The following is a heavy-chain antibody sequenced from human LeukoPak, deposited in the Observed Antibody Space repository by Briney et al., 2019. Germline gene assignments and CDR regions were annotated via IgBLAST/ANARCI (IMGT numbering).Heavy chain of an antibody. D-gene: IGHD6-19*01. J-gene: IGHJ6*03. V-gene: IGHV3-23*01. Sequence: GGSLRLSCAASGFTFSSYGMSWVRQAPGKGLEWVSAISGSGGSTYYADSVKGRFTISRDNSKNTLYLQMNSLRAEDTAVYYCAREGSDWNYYYYMDVWGKGTTVTISS. CDR2: ISGSGGST. CDR1: GFTFSSYG. CDR3: AREGSDWNYYYYMDV.